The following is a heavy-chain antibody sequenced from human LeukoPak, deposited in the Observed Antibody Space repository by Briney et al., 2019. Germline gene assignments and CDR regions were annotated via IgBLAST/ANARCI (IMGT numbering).Heavy chain of an antibody. J-gene: IGHJ4*02. CDR2: IYYSGST. CDR3: ARWTGDWLLPDY. V-gene: IGHV4-59*01. Sequence: SETLSLTCTVSGGSLSSYYWSWLRQPPGKGLEGIGYIYYSGSTNYNPSLTSRVTISVDTSKNQFSLKLSSVTAADTAVYYCARWTGDWLLPDYWGQGTLVTVSS. D-gene: IGHD3/OR15-3a*01. CDR1: GGSLSSYY.